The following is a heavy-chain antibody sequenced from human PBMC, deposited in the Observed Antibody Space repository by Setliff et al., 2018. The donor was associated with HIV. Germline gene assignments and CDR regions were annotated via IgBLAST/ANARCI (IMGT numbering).Heavy chain of an antibody. V-gene: IGHV3-11*05. CDR3: ARVTSGYENAFDI. Sequence: PGGSLRLSCAASGFPFSDYYMAWIRRAPGKGLEWISYIGSSRTYRNHAESVKGRFTISRDNAKNSLYLQMNSLRAGDTAIYYCARVTSGYENAFDIWGQGTMVTVSS. J-gene: IGHJ3*02. CDR1: GFPFSDYY. CDR2: IGSSRTYR. D-gene: IGHD5-12*01.